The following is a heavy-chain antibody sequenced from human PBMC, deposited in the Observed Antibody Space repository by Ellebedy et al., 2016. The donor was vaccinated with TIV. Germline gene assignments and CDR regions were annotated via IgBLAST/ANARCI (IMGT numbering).Heavy chain of an antibody. CDR3: ARAPRGGTDY. Sequence: GESLKISCAASGFSFSTYGMHWVRQAPGQGLEWVAVIWYDGFNKDYADSVKGRFTISRDNAKHSLYLQMDSLRAEDTAVYFCARAPRGGTDYWGQGTLVTVSS. J-gene: IGHJ4*02. D-gene: IGHD3-10*01. V-gene: IGHV3-33*01. CDR1: GFSFSTYG. CDR2: IWYDGFNK.